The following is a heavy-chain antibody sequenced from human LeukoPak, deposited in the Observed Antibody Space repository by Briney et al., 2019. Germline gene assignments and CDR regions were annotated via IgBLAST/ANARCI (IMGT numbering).Heavy chain of an antibody. CDR3: ARTHQQLDSQNWFDP. J-gene: IGHJ5*02. V-gene: IGHV1-69*04. CDR2: IIPILGIA. Sequence: GASVKVSCKASGGTFSSYAISWVRQAPGQGLEWMGRIIPILGIANYAQKFQGRVTITADKSTSTAYMELSSLRSEDTAVYYCARTHQQLDSQNWFDPWGQGTLVTVSS. CDR1: GGTFSSYA. D-gene: IGHD6-13*01.